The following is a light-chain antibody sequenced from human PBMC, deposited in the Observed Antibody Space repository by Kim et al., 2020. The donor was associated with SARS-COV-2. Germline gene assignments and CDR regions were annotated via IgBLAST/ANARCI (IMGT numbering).Light chain of an antibody. CDR2: DVS. V-gene: IGLV2-14*01. CDR1: SSDVGGYNY. CDR3: SSYTSSSTLV. J-gene: IGLJ2*01. Sequence: QSALNQPASVSGSPGQSITISCTGTSSDVGGYNYVSWYQQHPGKAPKLMIYDVSKRPSGVSNRFSGSKSGNTASLTISGLQAEDEADYYCSSYTSSSTLVFGGGTRLTVL.